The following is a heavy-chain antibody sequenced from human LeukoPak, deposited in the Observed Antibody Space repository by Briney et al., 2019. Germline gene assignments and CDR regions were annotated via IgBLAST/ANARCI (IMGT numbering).Heavy chain of an antibody. D-gene: IGHD3-10*01. Sequence: PGGSLRLSCAASGFTFSSHGMNWVRQAPGKGLEWVSGISPSGGITYYTDSVKGRFTISRDNSKNTVSLQMNSLRSEDTAVYYCARVSSNYYGSGSYYKGGPFAYYYYYMDVWGKGTTVTISS. CDR1: GFTFSSHG. J-gene: IGHJ6*03. CDR2: ISPSGGIT. V-gene: IGHV3-23*01. CDR3: ARVSSNYYGSGSYYKGGPFAYYYYYMDV.